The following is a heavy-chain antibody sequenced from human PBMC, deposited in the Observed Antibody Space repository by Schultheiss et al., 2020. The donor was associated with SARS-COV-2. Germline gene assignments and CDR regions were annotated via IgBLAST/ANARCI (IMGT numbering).Heavy chain of an antibody. J-gene: IGHJ3*02. D-gene: IGHD6-6*01. CDR3: AGESSSWDAFDI. V-gene: IGHV4-61*01. Sequence: SETLSLTCTVSGGSVSSGSYYWSWIRQPPGKGLEWIGYIYYSGSTNYNPSLKSRVTISVDTSKNQFSLKLSSVTAADTAVYYCAGESSSWDAFDIWGQGTMVTVSS. CDR2: IYYSGST. CDR1: GGSVSSGSYY.